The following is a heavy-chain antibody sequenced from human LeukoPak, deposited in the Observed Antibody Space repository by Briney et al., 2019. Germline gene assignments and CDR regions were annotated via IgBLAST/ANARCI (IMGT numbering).Heavy chain of an antibody. D-gene: IGHD3-10*01. CDR2: ISAYNNNT. CDR3: ARTSYGTFDN. CDR1: GYSFTTFG. V-gene: IGHV1-18*01. Sequence: ASVKVSCKASGYSFTTFGISWVRQAPGQGPEWMGWISAYNNNTNYAQKFQDRMIMSTDPSTSTVYMELGSLRFDDTAVHYCARTSYGTFDNWGQGTLVTVSS. J-gene: IGHJ4*02.